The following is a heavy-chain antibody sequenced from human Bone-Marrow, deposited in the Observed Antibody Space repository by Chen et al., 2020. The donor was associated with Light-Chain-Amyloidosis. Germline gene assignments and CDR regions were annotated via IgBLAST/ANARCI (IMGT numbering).Heavy chain of an antibody. D-gene: IGHD5-12*01. CDR3: ARYEPHFSDSIISGYTA. CDR2: INHSGSA. J-gene: IGHJ5*02. CDR1: NGAFGDDY. Sequence: QVELQQWGAGLLKPSETLSLTCGIHNGAFGDDYWTWIRQPPVKGLQWIAEINHSGSANYNSSLKSRATISVDKSKNQFSLRMISVTAADTAVYYCARYEPHFSDSIISGYTAWGQGTSVTVSS. V-gene: IGHV4-34*01.